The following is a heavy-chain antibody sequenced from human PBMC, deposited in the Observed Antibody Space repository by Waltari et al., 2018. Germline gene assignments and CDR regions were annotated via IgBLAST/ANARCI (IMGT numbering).Heavy chain of an antibody. D-gene: IGHD3-22*01. CDR2: IIPIFGTA. J-gene: IGHJ4*02. Sequence: QVQLVQSGAGVKKPGSSVKVSCKASGGTFSSYAISGVRQATGQGLEWMGGIIPIFGTANYAQKFQGRVTITADESTSTAYMELSSLRSEDTAVYYCARAGAYYYDSSGYSFDYWGQGTLVTVSS. CDR1: GGTFSSYA. CDR3: ARAGAYYYDSSGYSFDY. V-gene: IGHV1-69*01.